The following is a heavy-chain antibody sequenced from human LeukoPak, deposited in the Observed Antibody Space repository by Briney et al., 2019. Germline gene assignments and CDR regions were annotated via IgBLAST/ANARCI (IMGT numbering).Heavy chain of an antibody. Sequence: GGSLRLSCATSGVTFRSYCMNWVRQAPGKGLEWVANIKEDGSEKNYVDSVRGRFTISRDNAKNLLYLQMNRLRVEDTAVYYCARDPSPLRDSYDYWGLGTLVTVSS. V-gene: IGHV3-7*01. CDR2: IKEDGSEK. CDR1: GVTFRSYC. J-gene: IGHJ4*02. CDR3: ARDPSPLRDSYDY.